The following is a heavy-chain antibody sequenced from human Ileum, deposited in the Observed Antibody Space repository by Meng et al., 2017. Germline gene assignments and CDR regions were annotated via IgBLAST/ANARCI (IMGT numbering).Heavy chain of an antibody. V-gene: IGHV3-66*02. CDR1: GLDISGKY. Sequence: GESLKISCAVSGLDISGKYINWVRQAPGKGLQWVSLIYGDGKTFYADSVKGRFTISRDDSKNTVFLQMNSLRVEDTAVYYCARARLGLGCSDYWGQGTLVTVSS. CDR3: ARARLGLGCSDY. J-gene: IGHJ4*02. CDR2: IYGDGKT. D-gene: IGHD3-10*02.